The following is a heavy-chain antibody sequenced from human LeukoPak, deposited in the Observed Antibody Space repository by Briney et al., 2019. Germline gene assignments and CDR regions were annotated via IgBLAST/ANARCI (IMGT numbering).Heavy chain of an antibody. CDR2: IYTSGST. CDR3: ARVSCSSTSCQGGYYYYMDV. CDR1: GGSISSGSYY. J-gene: IGHJ6*03. Sequence: SETLSLTCTVSGGSISSGSYYWSWTRQPAGKGLEWIGRIYTSGSTNYNPSLKSRVTISVDTSKNQFSLKLSSVTAADTAVYYCARVSCSSTSCQGGYYYYMDVWGKGTTVTVSS. D-gene: IGHD2-2*01. V-gene: IGHV4-61*02.